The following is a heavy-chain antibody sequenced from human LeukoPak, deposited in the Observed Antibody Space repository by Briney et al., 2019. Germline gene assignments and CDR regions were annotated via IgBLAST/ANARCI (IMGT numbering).Heavy chain of an antibody. V-gene: IGHV3-23*01. CDR1: GFTFGDYA. Sequence: PGGSLRLSCTASGFTFGDYAMSWVRQAPGKGLEWVSAISGSGGSTYYADSVKGRFTISRDNSKNTLYLQMNSLRAEDTAVYYCAKDFSDTAMVKEVDPWGQGTLVTVSS. CDR2: ISGSGGST. D-gene: IGHD5-18*01. CDR3: AKDFSDTAMVKEVDP. J-gene: IGHJ5*02.